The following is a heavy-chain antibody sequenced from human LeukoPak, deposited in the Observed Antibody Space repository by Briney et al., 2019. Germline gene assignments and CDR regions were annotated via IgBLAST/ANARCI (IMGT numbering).Heavy chain of an antibody. D-gene: IGHD5-18*01. CDR3: AKVQLWLTY. CDR1: GFTFSSYS. CDR2: ISGRGGNT. J-gene: IGHJ4*02. Sequence: GGSLRLSCAASGFTFSSYSMSWVRQAPGKGLEWVSAISGRGGNTYYADSVKGRFTISRDNSKPTLYLQMNSLRAEDTAVYYCAKVQLWLTYWGQGTLVTVSS. V-gene: IGHV3-23*01.